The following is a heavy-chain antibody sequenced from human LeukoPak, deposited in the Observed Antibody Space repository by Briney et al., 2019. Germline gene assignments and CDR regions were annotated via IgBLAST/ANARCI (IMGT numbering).Heavy chain of an antibody. CDR2: IYYSGST. V-gene: IGHV4-59*01. CDR3: AASMVRGVIITRKPYLFDY. J-gene: IGHJ4*02. CDR1: GGSISSYY. Sequence: PSETLSLTCTVSGGSISSYYWSWIRQPPGKGLEWIGYIYYSGSTNYNPSLKSRVIISVDTSKNQFSLKLSSVTAADTAVYYCAASMVRGVIITRKPYLFDYWGQGTLVTVSS. D-gene: IGHD3-10*01.